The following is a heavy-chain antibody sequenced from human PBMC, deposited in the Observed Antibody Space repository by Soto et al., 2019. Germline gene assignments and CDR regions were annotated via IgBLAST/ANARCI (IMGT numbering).Heavy chain of an antibody. D-gene: IGHD5-12*01. CDR3: AKELLTSGYSGNFDY. V-gene: IGHV3-23*01. Sequence: GGSLRLSCAASGFTFNTFALTWVRQAPGKGLEWVSSITVDGGSTYYVDSVKGRFTVSRDNSKNTLYLQMNSLRAEDTAVYYCAKELLTSGYSGNFDYWGQGTLVTVSS. CDR2: ITVDGGST. J-gene: IGHJ4*02. CDR1: GFTFNTFA.